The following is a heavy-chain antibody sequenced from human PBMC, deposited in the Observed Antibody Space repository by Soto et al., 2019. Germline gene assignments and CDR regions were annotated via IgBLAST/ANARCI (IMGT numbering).Heavy chain of an antibody. CDR3: ARRIYGSGSSFEY. V-gene: IGHV4-39*02. CDR2: IYYSGTT. J-gene: IGHJ4*02. D-gene: IGHD3-10*01. Sequence: SETLSLTCSVSGGSISSGGYYWSWVRQHPGKGLEWIGFIYYSGTTYYNPSLKSRVTISIDASHFSLRLSSVTAADTAVYYCARRIYGSGSSFEYWGQGIMVTVSS. CDR1: GGSISSGGYY.